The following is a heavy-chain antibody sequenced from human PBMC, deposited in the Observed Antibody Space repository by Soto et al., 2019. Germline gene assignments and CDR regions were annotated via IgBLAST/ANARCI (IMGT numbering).Heavy chain of an antibody. CDR3: AASIFYYGMDV. CDR1: GYTFTNYW. J-gene: IGHJ6*02. Sequence: GESLKISCKGSGYTFTNYWIGWVRQMPGRGPEWMGIIYPGDSDTKYNPSFQGQVTISADKSITTTYLQWSSLKASDTAIYYCAASIFYYGMDVWGQGTTVTVSS. CDR2: IYPGDSDT. V-gene: IGHV5-51*01.